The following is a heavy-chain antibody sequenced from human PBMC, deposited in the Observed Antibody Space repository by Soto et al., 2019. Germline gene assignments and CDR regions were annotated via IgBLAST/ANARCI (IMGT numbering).Heavy chain of an antibody. Sequence: SGPTLVNPTETLTLTCTFSGFSLTSPGMCVSWIRQPPGKALEWLALIERDDDDKYYSTSLKTRLTISKDTRKNQVVLTMANMDPADTGTYYCARSIRGPRRFNGMDVWGQGTTVTVS. V-gene: IGHV2-70*13. CDR1: GFSLTSPGMC. CDR3: ARSIRGPRRFNGMDV. CDR2: IERDDDDK. D-gene: IGHD1-20*01. J-gene: IGHJ6*02.